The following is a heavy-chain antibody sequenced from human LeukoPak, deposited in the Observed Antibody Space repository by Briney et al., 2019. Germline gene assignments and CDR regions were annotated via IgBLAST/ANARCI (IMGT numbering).Heavy chain of an antibody. V-gene: IGHV3-23*01. D-gene: IGHD3-9*01. CDR1: GFTFSSYA. CDR2: ISGSGGST. Sequence: GGSLRLSCIASGFTFSSYAMSWVRQAPGKGLEWVSAISGSGGSTYYADSVKGRFTISRDNSKNTLYLQMNSLRAEDTAVYYCARTYYDILTGWGSFDYWGQGTLVTVSS. J-gene: IGHJ4*02. CDR3: ARTYYDILTGWGSFDY.